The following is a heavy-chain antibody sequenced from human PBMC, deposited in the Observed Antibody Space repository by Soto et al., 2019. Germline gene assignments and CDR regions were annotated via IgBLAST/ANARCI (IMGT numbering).Heavy chain of an antibody. J-gene: IGHJ4*01. CDR3: ARASVGDSSSWSQFDY. CDR1: GFTVISNY. CDR2: IYSGGST. D-gene: IGHD6-13*01. V-gene: IGHV3-66*01. Sequence: GGSLRLSCAASGFTVISNYMSWVLQAPWKGLEWVSVIYSGGSTYYADSVKGRFTISRDNSKNTLYLQMNSLRAEDTAVYYCARASVGDSSSWSQFDYWGQGTLVTVSS.